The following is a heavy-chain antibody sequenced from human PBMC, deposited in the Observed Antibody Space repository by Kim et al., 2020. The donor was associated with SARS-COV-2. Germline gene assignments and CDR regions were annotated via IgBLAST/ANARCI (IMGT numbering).Heavy chain of an antibody. V-gene: IGHV1-69*13. J-gene: IGHJ4*02. Sequence: SVKVSCKASGGTFSSYAISWVRQAPGQGLEWMGGIIPIFGTANDAQKFQGRVTITADESTSTAYMELSRLRSEDTAVYYCARADDSSGRLFDYWGQGTLVAVSS. CDR3: ARADDSSGRLFDY. CDR2: IIPIFGTA. CDR1: GGTFSSYA. D-gene: IGHD3-22*01.